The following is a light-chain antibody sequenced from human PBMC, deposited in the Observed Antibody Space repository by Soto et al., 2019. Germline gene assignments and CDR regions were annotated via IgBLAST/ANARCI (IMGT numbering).Light chain of an antibody. V-gene: IGKV3-20*01. CDR1: QSISNSY. Sequence: EIVLTQSPGTLSLSPGERATLSCRASQSISNSYLAWYQQKPGQAPRLLIYGASSRATGIPDRFSGSGSGTVFTLSIRRLEPEDFAVYYCQQYNNSPFTFGPGTKVDIK. CDR3: QQYNNSPFT. CDR2: GAS. J-gene: IGKJ3*01.